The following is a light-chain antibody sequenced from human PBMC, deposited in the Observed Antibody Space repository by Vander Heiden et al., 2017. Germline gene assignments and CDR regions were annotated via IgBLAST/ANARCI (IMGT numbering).Light chain of an antibody. CDR2: DAS. CDR3: QQNDNPPYT. Sequence: QMPQPPSSLSASVGDRVTITCQASQDISSYLNWYQQKPGKAPKLLIYDASSLETGVPSRFSGSGSGTDFTSTISSLQPEDFATYYCQQNDNPPYTFGQGTKVEIK. CDR1: QDISSY. V-gene: IGKV1-33*01. J-gene: IGKJ2*01.